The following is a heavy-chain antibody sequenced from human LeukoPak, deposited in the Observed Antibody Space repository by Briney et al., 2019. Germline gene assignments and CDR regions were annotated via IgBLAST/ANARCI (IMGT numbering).Heavy chain of an antibody. J-gene: IGHJ6*03. CDR1: GGTFSSYA. CDR3: ARARYCSSTSCYIGDYYYYYYMDV. Sequence: ASVKVSCKASGGTFSSYAISWVRQAPGQGLEWMGGIIPIFGTANYAQKFQGRVTITADESTSTAYMELSSLRSEDTAVYYCARARYCSSTSCYIGDYYYYYYMDVWGKGTTVTVSS. CDR2: IIPIFGTA. V-gene: IGHV1-69*13. D-gene: IGHD2-2*02.